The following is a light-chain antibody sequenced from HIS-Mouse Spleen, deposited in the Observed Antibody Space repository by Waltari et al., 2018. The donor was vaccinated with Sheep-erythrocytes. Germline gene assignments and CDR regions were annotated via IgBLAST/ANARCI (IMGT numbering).Light chain of an antibody. CDR1: SSDVGGSNH. CDR2: DVS. J-gene: IGLJ1*01. CDR3: CSYAGSYNHV. V-gene: IGLV2-11*02. Sequence: QSALTQPRSVSGSPGQSVTIPCTGTSSDVGGSNHFLWYQQHPGKAPKLMIYDVSKRPSGVPDRFSGSKSGNTASLTISGLQAEDEADYYCCSYAGSYNHVFATGTKVTVL.